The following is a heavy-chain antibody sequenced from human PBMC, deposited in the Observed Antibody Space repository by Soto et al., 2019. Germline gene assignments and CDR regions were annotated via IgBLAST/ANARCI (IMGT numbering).Heavy chain of an antibody. V-gene: IGHV3-9*01. CDR2: INSNSGSI. J-gene: IGHJ4*02. CDR3: AKDMNPIWACHLDY. CDR1: GFTFDDYV. D-gene: IGHD7-27*01. Sequence: EVQLVESGGGLVLPGRSLRLSCAASGFTFDDYVMHWVRQVPGKGLEWVSGINSNSGSIGYADSVKGRFTISRDNAKNSLYLQMNSLRSEDTAFYYCAKDMNPIWACHLDYWGQGTLVTVSS.